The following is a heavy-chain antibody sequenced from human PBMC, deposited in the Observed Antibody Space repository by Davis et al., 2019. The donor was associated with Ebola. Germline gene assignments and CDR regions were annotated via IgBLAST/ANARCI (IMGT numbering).Heavy chain of an antibody. CDR3: ASGGYNPFDFDY. CDR1: GFTFSSYS. CDR2: ISSSSSYI. D-gene: IGHD5-24*01. V-gene: IGHV3-21*01. J-gene: IGHJ4*02. Sequence: PGGSLRLSCAASGFTFSSYSMNWVRQAPGKGLEWVSSISSSSSYIYYADSVKGRFTISRDNAKNSLYLQMNSLRAEDTAVYYCASGGYNPFDFDYWGQGTLVTVSS.